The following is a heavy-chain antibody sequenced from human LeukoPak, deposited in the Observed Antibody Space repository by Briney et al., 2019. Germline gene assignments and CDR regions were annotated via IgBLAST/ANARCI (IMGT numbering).Heavy chain of an antibody. J-gene: IGHJ4*02. CDR2: IYYSGST. V-gene: IGHV4-61*01. D-gene: IGHD3-16*02. Sequence: SETLSLTCTVSGGSVSSGSYYWSWIRQPPGKGLEWIGYIYYSGSTNYNPSLKSRVTISVDTSKNQFSLKLSSVTAADTAVYYCARVTSQGSLDCWGQGTLVTVSS. CDR3: ARVTSQGSLDC. CDR1: GGSVSSGSYY.